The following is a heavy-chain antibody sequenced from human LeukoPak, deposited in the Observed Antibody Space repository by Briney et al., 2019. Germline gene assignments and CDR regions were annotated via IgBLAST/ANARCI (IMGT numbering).Heavy chain of an antibody. CDR3: ARDRYYYYGSGSYYLFDY. CDR1: GGSISSYY. Sequence: SETLSLTCTVSGGSISSYYWSWIRQPAGKGLEWIGRIYTSGSTNYNPSLKSRVTMSVDTSKNQFSLKLSSVTAADTAVYYCARDRYYYYGSGSYYLFDYWGQGTLVTVSS. J-gene: IGHJ4*02. D-gene: IGHD3-10*01. V-gene: IGHV4-4*07. CDR2: IYTSGST.